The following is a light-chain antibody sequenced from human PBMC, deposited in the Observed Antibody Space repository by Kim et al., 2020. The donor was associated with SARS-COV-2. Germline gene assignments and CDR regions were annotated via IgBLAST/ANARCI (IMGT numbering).Light chain of an antibody. Sequence: SPGQSAPLSCTSNPRLSRRYLACYPHTPVPAPRLLLYAASTRATGIPDRFSGSGSETDFTLTISRLEPEDFAVYYCQQYGSSLLTFGGGTKVDI. CDR2: AAS. CDR3: QQYGSSLLT. J-gene: IGKJ4*01. V-gene: IGKV3-20*01. CDR1: PRLSRRY.